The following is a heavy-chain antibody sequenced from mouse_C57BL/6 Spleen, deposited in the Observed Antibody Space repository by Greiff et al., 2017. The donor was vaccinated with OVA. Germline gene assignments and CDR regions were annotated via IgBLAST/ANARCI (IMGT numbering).Heavy chain of an antibody. D-gene: IGHD2-5*01. J-gene: IGHJ2*01. CDR1: GYTFTSYW. CDR2: IYPGSGST. V-gene: IGHV1-55*01. Sequence: VQLQQPGAELVKPGASVKMSCKASGYTFTSYWITWVKQRPGQGLEWIGDIYPGSGSTNYNEKFKSKATLTVDTSSSTAYMQLSSLTSEDSAVYYCARERAYYSNYEGFDYWGQGTTLTVSS. CDR3: ARERAYYSNYEGFDY.